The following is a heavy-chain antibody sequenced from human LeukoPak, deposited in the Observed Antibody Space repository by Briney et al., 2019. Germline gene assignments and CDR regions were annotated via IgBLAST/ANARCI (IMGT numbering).Heavy chain of an antibody. V-gene: IGHV5-51*01. CDR2: IYVDDSDA. D-gene: IGHD6-19*01. J-gene: IGHJ4*02. CDR3: ARQAVAGTLHY. CDR1: GYSFTTYW. Sequence: GESPKISCKGFGYSFTTYWIGWGRQMPGKGLEWMGTIYVDDSDARYSPSFQGQVTFSADKSINTAYLQWSSLKASDTAMYYCARQAVAGTLHYWGPGTPVTVSS.